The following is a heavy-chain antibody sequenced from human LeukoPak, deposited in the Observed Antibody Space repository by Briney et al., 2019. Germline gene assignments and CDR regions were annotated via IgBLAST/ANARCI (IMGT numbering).Heavy chain of an antibody. Sequence: GGSLRLSCAASGFTFSSYVMSWVRQAPGKGLEWVSSISNSGGSTYYADSVKGRFTISRDNSKNTLYLQMNSLRAEDTAVYYCARDGLPNCLDYWGQGTLVTVSS. CDR3: ARDGLPNCLDY. D-gene: IGHD1-1*01. V-gene: IGHV3-23*01. J-gene: IGHJ4*02. CDR2: ISNSGGST. CDR1: GFTFSSYV.